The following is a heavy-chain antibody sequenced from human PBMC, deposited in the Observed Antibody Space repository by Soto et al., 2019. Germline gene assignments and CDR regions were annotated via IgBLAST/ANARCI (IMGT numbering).Heavy chain of an antibody. V-gene: IGHV1-69*12. D-gene: IGHD5-12*01. CDR1: GGTFSSYP. J-gene: IGHJ2*01. Sequence: QVQLVQSGAAVKKPGSSVKVSCKASGGTFSSYPISWVRQAPGQGLEWMGGIIPIFGTVNYAQKLQGRVTITADESTSTAYMELSSLRSEDTAVYYCARGNHRWLQLWYFDLWGRGTLVTVSS. CDR2: IIPIFGTV. CDR3: ARGNHRWLQLWYFDL.